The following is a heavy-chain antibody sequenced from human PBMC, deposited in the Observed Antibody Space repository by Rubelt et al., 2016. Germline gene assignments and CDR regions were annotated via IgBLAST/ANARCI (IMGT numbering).Heavy chain of an antibody. D-gene: IGHD2-21*02. V-gene: IGHV3-30*04. J-gene: IGHJ5*02. CDR2: ISYDGSNK. CDR3: ARSPYCGGDCTDWFDP. Sequence: QVQLVESGGGVVQPGRSLRLSCAASGFTFSSYAMHWVRQAPGKGLEWVAVISYDGSNKYYADSVKGRFTISRDNSKNTLYLQMNSLRAEDTAVYYCARSPYCGGDCTDWFDPWGQGTLVTVSS. CDR1: GFTFSSYA.